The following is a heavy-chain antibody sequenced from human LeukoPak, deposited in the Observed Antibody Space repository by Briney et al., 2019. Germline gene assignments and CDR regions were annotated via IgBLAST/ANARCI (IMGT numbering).Heavy chain of an antibody. CDR2: ISGSGGST. J-gene: IGHJ4*02. CDR1: GFTFSSYA. V-gene: IGHV3-23*01. CDR3: AKDRNGHNWNDAFSY. Sequence: GGSLRLSCAASGFTFSSYAMSWVRQAPGKGLEWVSAISGSGGSTYYADSVKGRFTISRDNSKNTLYLQINSLRAEDTAVYYCAKDRNGHNWNDAFSYWGQGTLVTVSS. D-gene: IGHD1-1*01.